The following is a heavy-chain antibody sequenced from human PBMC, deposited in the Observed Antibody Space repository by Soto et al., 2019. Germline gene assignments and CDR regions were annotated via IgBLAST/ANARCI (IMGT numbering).Heavy chain of an antibody. CDR1: KSVDYY. D-gene: IGHD5-18*01. V-gene: IGHV4-30-4*06. J-gene: IGHJ5*02. Sequence: KSVDYYCLWLMKHPGKGLEWIGYIYYSGSTYYNPSLKSRVTISVDTSKNQFSLKLSSVTAADTAVYYCASLKLGYSTFDPWGQGTLVTVSS. CDR2: IYYSGST. CDR3: ASLKLGYSTFDP.